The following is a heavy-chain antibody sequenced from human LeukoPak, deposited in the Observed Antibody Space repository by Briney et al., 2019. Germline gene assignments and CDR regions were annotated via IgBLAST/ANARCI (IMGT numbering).Heavy chain of an antibody. CDR2: IIPIFGTA. CDR1: GGTFSSYA. D-gene: IGHD2-2*01. Sequence: ASVKVSCKASGGTFSSYAISWVRQAPGQGLEWMGGIIPIFGTANYAQKFQGRVTITADESTSTAYMELSSLRSEDTAVYYCARVGFVVVPEALGYWFDPWGQGTLVTVSS. J-gene: IGHJ5*02. CDR3: ARVGFVVVPEALGYWFDP. V-gene: IGHV1-69*13.